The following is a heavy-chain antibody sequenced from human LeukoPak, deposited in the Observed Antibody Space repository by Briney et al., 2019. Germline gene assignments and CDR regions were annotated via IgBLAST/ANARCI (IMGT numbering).Heavy chain of an antibody. CDR3: ARDQYSSSFDY. J-gene: IGHJ4*02. V-gene: IGHV4-39*07. Sequence: SETLSLTCTVSGGSISSSSYYWGWIRQPPGKGLEWIGSIYYSGSTYYNPSLKCRVTISVDTSKNQFSLKLSSVTAADTAVYYCARDQYSSSFDYWGQGTLVTVSS. D-gene: IGHD6-6*01. CDR2: IYYSGST. CDR1: GGSISSSSYY.